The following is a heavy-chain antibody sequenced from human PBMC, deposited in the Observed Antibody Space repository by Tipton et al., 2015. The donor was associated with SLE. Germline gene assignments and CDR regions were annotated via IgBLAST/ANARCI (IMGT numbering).Heavy chain of an antibody. J-gene: IGHJ3*02. V-gene: IGHV1-18*04. Sequence: QLVQSGPEVKKPGESLRISCKGSGYSFTSYWISWVRQAPGQGLEWMGWISAYNGNTNYAQKLQGRVTMTTDTSTSTAYMELRSLRSDDTAVYYCARSSGGAFDIWGQGTMVTVSS. CDR2: ISAYNGNT. D-gene: IGHD3-16*01. CDR3: ARSSGGAFDI. CDR1: GYSFTSYW.